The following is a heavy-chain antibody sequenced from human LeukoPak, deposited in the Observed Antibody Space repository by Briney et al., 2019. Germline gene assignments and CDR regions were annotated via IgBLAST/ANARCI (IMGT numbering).Heavy chain of an antibody. CDR3: AKDVGGFYGTGSYGY. CDR2: ISGNGGIT. J-gene: IGHJ4*02. V-gene: IGHV3-23*01. Sequence: GGSLRLSCAASGFSFNTYAMSWVRQAPGKGLEWVSGISGNGGITKYADSVKGRVTISRDNSKNTVYLQMNSLRGEDTAVYYCAKDVGGFYGTGSYGYWGQGTLVTVSS. CDR1: GFSFNTYA. D-gene: IGHD3-10*01.